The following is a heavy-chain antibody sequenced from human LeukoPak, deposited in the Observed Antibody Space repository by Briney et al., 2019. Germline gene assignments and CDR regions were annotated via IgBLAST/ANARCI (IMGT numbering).Heavy chain of an antibody. Sequence: PGGSLRLSCAASGFTFSSYSMNWVRQAPGKGLEWVSSISSSSSYIYYADSVKGRFTISRDNAKNSLYLQMNSLRAEDTAVYYCARDTPLPYGDYGWYFDLWGRGTLVTVSS. CDR1: GFTFSSYS. D-gene: IGHD4-17*01. J-gene: IGHJ2*01. V-gene: IGHV3-21*01. CDR2: ISSSSSYI. CDR3: ARDTPLPYGDYGWYFDL.